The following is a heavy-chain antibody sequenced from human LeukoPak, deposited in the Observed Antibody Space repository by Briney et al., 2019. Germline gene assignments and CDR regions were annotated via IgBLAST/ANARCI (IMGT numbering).Heavy chain of an antibody. V-gene: IGHV3-15*01. CDR1: GFTLNNAW. J-gene: IGHJ1*01. Sequence: GGSLRLSCAASGFTLNNAWMSWVRQAPGKGLEWLGRIKRETDGGPIDYAAPVKGRFTISRDDSRNTLYLQMDSLKIEDTAVYYCTTDRYYDNSELQFQRWGQGTLVTVSS. CDR3: TTDRYYDNSELQFQR. D-gene: IGHD3-22*01. CDR2: IKRETDGGPI.